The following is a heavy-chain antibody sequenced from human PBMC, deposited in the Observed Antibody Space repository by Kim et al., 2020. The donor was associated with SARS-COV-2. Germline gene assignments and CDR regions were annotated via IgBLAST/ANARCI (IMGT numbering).Heavy chain of an antibody. D-gene: IGHD6-19*01. Sequence: SETLSFTCAVYGGSFSGYYWSWIRQPPGKGLEWIGEIDHRGSTNYNPSLKSRVTISVDTSKNQFSLKLSSVTAADTAVYYCARGRDYSSGWSPPLYNWFDPWGQGTLVTVSS. CDR2: IDHRGST. CDR1: GGSFSGYY. J-gene: IGHJ5*02. CDR3: ARGRDYSSGWSPPLYNWFDP. V-gene: IGHV4-34*01.